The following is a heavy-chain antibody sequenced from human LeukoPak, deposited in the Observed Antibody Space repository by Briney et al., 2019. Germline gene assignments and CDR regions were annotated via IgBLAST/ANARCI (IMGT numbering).Heavy chain of an antibody. Sequence: PGGSLRLSCAASGFTFSSYAMHWVRQAPGKGLEWVAVISYVGSNKYYADSVKGRFTISRDNSKNTLYLQMNSLRAEDTAVYYCARDETGVGSGGIDFWGQGTLVTVSS. CDR1: GFTFSSYA. V-gene: IGHV3-30*04. CDR2: ISYVGSNK. J-gene: IGHJ4*02. D-gene: IGHD2-8*02. CDR3: ARDETGVGSGGIDF.